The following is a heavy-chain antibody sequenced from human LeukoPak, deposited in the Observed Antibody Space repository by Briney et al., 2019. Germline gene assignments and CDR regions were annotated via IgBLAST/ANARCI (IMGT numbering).Heavy chain of an antibody. Sequence: GASVKVSCKTSGYTFTDYYIHWARQAPGQGLQWMGWINPNNDGTEYAQKFQGRVTMTRDTSINTAYMELSGLTSADTAVYYCARDGRGVWFGADCLEHWGRGTLVTVSS. V-gene: IGHV1-2*02. CDR2: INPNNDGT. CDR3: ARDGRGVWFGADCLEH. D-gene: IGHD3/OR15-3a*01. J-gene: IGHJ2*01. CDR1: GYTFTDYY.